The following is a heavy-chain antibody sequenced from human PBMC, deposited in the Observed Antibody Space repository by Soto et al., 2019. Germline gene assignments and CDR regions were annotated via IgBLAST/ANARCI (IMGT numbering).Heavy chain of an antibody. V-gene: IGHV4-39*01. D-gene: IGHD4-4*01. Sequence: QLQLQESGPGLVKPSETLSLTCSVSGGSISSRTFWWAWIRQPPGKGLEWIGDMYYSGSSYSSPSLKSRVTLSVDTSKNQLSLKLNSVTAADTAVYYCARHPRDDYNYGGSGIFADWGQGTLVTVSS. CDR2: MYYSGSS. CDR1: GGSISSRTFW. J-gene: IGHJ4*02. CDR3: ARHPRDDYNYGGSGIFAD.